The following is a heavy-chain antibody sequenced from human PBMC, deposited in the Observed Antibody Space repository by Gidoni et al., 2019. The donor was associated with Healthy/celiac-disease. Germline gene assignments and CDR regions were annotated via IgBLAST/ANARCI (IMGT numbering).Heavy chain of an antibody. J-gene: IGHJ3*02. CDR3: AHRLITMFGVVNKDDAFDI. Sequence: QITLKESGPTLVKPTQTLTLTCTFSGFPPRPTPVGVGWLRQPPGKALEWLALIYWDDDKRYSPSLKSRLTITKDTSKNQVVLTMTNMDPVDTATYYCAHRLITMFGVVNKDDAFDIWGQGTMVTVSS. CDR2: IYWDDDK. D-gene: IGHD3-3*01. CDR1: GFPPRPTPVG. V-gene: IGHV2-5*02.